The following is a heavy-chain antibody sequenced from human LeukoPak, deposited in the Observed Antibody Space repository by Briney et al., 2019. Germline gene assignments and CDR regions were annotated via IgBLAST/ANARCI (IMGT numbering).Heavy chain of an antibody. CDR3: AKDQGYSYGSLFDY. Sequence: GRSPRLSCAASGFTFSSYGVHWVRQAPGKGLEWVAVISYDGSNKYYADSVKGRFTISRDNSKNTLYLQMNSLRAEDTAVYYCAKDQGYSYGSLFDYWGQGTLVTVSS. J-gene: IGHJ4*02. V-gene: IGHV3-30*18. D-gene: IGHD5-18*01. CDR1: GFTFSSYG. CDR2: ISYDGSNK.